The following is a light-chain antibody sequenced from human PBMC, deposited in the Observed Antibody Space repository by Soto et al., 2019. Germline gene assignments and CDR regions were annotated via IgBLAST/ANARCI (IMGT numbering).Light chain of an antibody. CDR2: GAS. Sequence: EIVLTQSPGTLSLSPGERATLSCRASQSVSSTYLVWYQQKPGQAPRLLIYGASSRATGIPDRFSGSGSGTDFTLTISRLEPEDFAVYYCHHYGGSPPYAFGQGTKLEIK. J-gene: IGKJ2*01. CDR1: QSVSSTY. V-gene: IGKV3-20*01. CDR3: HHYGGSPPYA.